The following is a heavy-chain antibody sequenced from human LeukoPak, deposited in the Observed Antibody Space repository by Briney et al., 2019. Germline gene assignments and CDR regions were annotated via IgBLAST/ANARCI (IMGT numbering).Heavy chain of an antibody. Sequence: GGSLRLSCAASGFTVSTNFMTWVRQAPGKGKEWVSVIYRDGTTHYADSVKGRFTISRDGLRNTLDLQMNSLRAEDTAVYYCARDKGDYDTSGSLFVFGGQGTPVTVSS. CDR2: IYRDGTT. D-gene: IGHD3-22*01. CDR3: ARDKGDYDTSGSLFVF. J-gene: IGHJ4*02. CDR1: GFTVSTNF. V-gene: IGHV3-53*01.